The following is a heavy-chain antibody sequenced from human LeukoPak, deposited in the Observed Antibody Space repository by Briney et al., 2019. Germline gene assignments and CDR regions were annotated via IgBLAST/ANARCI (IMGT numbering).Heavy chain of an antibody. CDR3: AKAGDYSYFDY. D-gene: IGHD4-11*01. Sequence: GGSLRLSCAASGFTFAYYAMNWVRQAPGKGLEWVSAISGSGSDGSTYYADSVKGRFTISRDNSKNTLYLQMNSLRAEDTAVYYCAKAGDYSYFDYWGQGTLVTVSS. CDR1: GFTFAYYA. J-gene: IGHJ4*02. V-gene: IGHV3-23*01. CDR2: ISGSGSDGST.